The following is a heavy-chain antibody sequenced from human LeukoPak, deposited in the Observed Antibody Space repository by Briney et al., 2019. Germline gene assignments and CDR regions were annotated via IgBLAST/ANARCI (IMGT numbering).Heavy chain of an antibody. CDR1: GGSISSGSYY. CDR3: ARGSLGMGPVGAFDI. V-gene: IGHV4-61*02. J-gene: IGHJ3*02. CDR2: IYTSGST. Sequence: SETLSLTCTVSGGSISSGSYYWSWIRQPAGKGLEWIGRIYTSGSTNYNPSLKSRVTISVDTSKNQFSLKLSSVTAADTAVYYCARGSLGMGPVGAFDIWGQGTMVTVSS. D-gene: IGHD4-23*01.